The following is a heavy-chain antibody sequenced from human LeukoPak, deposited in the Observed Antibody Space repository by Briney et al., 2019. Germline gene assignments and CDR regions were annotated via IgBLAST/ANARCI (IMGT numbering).Heavy chain of an antibody. CDR3: AKDGGSGILY. CDR1: GFTIGSYA. CDR2: ISGSGGST. J-gene: IGHJ4*02. D-gene: IGHD3-10*01. Sequence: GGSLRLSCAASGFTIGSYAMSWVRQAPGKGLEWVSAISGSGGSTYYADSVKGRFTISRDNSKNTLYLQMNSLRAEDTAIYYCAKDGGSGILYWGQGTLVTVSS. V-gene: IGHV3-23*01.